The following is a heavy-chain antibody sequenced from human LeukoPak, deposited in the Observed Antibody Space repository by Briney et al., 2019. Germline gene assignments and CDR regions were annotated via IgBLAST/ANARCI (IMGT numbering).Heavy chain of an antibody. J-gene: IGHJ6*02. D-gene: IGHD7-27*01. Sequence: GGSLRLSCAASGLTFSSYSMNWVRQAPGKGLEWVSSISSSSSYIYYADSVKGRFTISRDNAKNSLYLQMNSLRAEDTAVYYCARDSDWGDGMDVWGQGTTVTVSS. V-gene: IGHV3-21*01. CDR3: ARDSDWGDGMDV. CDR2: ISSSSSYI. CDR1: GLTFSSYS.